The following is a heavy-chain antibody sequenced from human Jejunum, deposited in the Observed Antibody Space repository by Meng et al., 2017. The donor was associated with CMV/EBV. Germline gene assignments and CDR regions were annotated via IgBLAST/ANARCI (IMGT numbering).Heavy chain of an antibody. V-gene: IGHV3-7*01. J-gene: IGHJ4*02. CDR1: FNVGAFC. Sequence: FNVGAFCLSRFRQPPGPRRTWVASLTDDGRAQYSLNSLTGRFPISKDPAKRSLYLPMHSLRAEDTAVSYCAGALYSYGLGARFAFWGQGTLVTVSS. CDR2: LTDDGRAQ. D-gene: IGHD5-18*01. CDR3: AGALYSYGLGARFAF.